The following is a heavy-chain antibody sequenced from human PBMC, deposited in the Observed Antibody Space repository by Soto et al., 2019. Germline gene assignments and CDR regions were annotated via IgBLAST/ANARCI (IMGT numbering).Heavy chain of an antibody. Sequence: GASVKVSCKASGYTFTSYAMHWVRQAPGQRLEWMGWINAGNGNTKYSQKFQGRVTITRDTSASTAYMELSSLRSEDTAVYYCARGFIAVAGTMIDYWGQGTLVTVSS. J-gene: IGHJ4*02. D-gene: IGHD6-19*01. CDR1: GYTFTSYA. CDR2: INAGNGNT. V-gene: IGHV1-3*01. CDR3: ARGFIAVAGTMIDY.